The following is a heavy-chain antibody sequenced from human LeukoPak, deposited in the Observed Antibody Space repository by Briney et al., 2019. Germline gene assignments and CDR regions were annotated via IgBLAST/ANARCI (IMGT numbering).Heavy chain of an antibody. CDR1: GYTFTIYD. D-gene: IGHD3-16*01. Sequence: ASVKVSCKASGYTFTIYDINWVRQATGQGLEWMGWINPNSGGTNYAQKFQGRVTMTRDTSISTAYMELSRLRSDDTAVYYCARSTRGRPMDVWGKGTTVTVSS. CDR2: INPNSGGT. J-gene: IGHJ6*03. CDR3: ARSTRGRPMDV. V-gene: IGHV1-2*02.